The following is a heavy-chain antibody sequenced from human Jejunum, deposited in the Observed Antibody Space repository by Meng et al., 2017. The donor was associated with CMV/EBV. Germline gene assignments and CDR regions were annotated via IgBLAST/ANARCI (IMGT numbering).Heavy chain of an antibody. CDR1: GFTNSGQC. V-gene: IGHV3-53*01. D-gene: IGHD3-22*01. CDR3: ARNEATGGYGFYYEDY. Sequence: VWCGAGLVLPGGVTRLSCAASGFTNSGQCMYWVRQAPGKGLKCISLIYGAGSTFYADYVKGRFIISRDISKDTLYLQMNSLRVDDTAVYYCARNEATGGYGFYYEDYWGQGSLVTVSS. CDR2: IYGAGST. J-gene: IGHJ4*02.